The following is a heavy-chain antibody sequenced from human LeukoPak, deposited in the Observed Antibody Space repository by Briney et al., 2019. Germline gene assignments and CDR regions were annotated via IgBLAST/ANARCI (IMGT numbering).Heavy chain of an antibody. CDR2: IYHSGST. D-gene: IGHD3-3*01. Sequence: SETLSVTCTVSDYSISSGYYWGWIRPPPGKGLEWIGSIYHSGSTYYNPSLKSRVTMSVDTSKNQFSLKLSSVTAADTAVYYCARRWDDFWSGPNWFDPWGQGTLVTVSS. CDR3: ARRWDDFWSGPNWFDP. CDR1: DYSISSGYY. J-gene: IGHJ5*02. V-gene: IGHV4-38-2*02.